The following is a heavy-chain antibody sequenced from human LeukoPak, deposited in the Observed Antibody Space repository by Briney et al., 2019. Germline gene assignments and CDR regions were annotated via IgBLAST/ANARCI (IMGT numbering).Heavy chain of an antibody. CDR2: IYYSGST. Sequence: SETLSLTCTVSGGSISSGGYCWSWVRQPPGKGLEWIGYIYYSGSTNYNPSLKSRVTISVDTSKNQFSLKLSSVTAADTAVYYCAREQWLPRGAFDIWGQGTTVTVSS. J-gene: IGHJ3*02. D-gene: IGHD5-12*01. V-gene: IGHV4-61*08. CDR3: AREQWLPRGAFDI. CDR1: GGSISSGGYC.